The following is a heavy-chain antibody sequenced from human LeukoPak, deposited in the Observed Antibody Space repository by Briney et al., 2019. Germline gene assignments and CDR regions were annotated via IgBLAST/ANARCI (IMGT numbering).Heavy chain of an antibody. CDR3: ARSLGYYDSSGYYLNYYYYYYMDV. V-gene: IGHV1-18*01. D-gene: IGHD3-22*01. Sequence: GASVKVSCKASGYTFTSYGISWVRQAPGQGLEWMGWISAYNGNTNYAQKLQGRVTMTTDTSTSTAYMELRSLRSDDTAAYYCARSLGYYDSSGYYLNYYYYYYMDVWGKGTTVTVSS. CDR2: ISAYNGNT. J-gene: IGHJ6*03. CDR1: GYTFTSYG.